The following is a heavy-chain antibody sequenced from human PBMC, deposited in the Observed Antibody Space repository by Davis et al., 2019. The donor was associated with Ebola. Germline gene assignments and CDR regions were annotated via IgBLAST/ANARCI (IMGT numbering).Heavy chain of an antibody. Sequence: MPSETLSLTCTVSGASMTSGGYYWTWIRQHPGRGLEWIGYISYGGRTSYNPSLKSRIIISEDTAKNQFSLKLSSVTAADTAVYYCAISNLWEVDSWGQGTLVTVPS. J-gene: IGHJ4*02. CDR1: GASMTSGGYY. CDR2: ISYGGRT. D-gene: IGHD1-26*01. V-gene: IGHV4-31*03. CDR3: AISNLWEVDS.